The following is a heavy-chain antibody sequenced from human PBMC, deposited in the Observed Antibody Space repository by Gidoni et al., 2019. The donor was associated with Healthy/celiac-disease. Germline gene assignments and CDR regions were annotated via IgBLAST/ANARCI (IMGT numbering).Heavy chain of an antibody. V-gene: IGHV4-31*03. CDR1: GGSISSGGYY. CDR3: AREGYGDVGFDP. D-gene: IGHD5-12*01. Sequence: QVQLQESGPGLVKPYQPLTLTSPYSGGSISSGGYYWSWIRQHPGKGLEWIGYIYYSWSSYYNPSLKSRVTISVDTSKNQFSLRLSSVTAADTAGYYCAREGYGDVGFDPWGQGTLVTVSS. J-gene: IGHJ5*02. CDR2: IYYSWSS.